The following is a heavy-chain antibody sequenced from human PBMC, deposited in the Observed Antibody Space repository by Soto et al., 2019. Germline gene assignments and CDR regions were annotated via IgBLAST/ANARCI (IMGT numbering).Heavy chain of an antibody. V-gene: IGHV5-51*01. Sequence: PGESLKISCQGSGYTFSTSWIGWVRQMPGKGLEWMGIIFPADSDTRYSPSFQGQVTVSADKSISTAYLQWNSLKASDTAMYYCARPGRSEYGFDSWGQGALVTVSS. D-gene: IGHD4-17*01. CDR1: GYTFSTSW. CDR2: IFPADSDT. J-gene: IGHJ4*02. CDR3: ARPGRSEYGFDS.